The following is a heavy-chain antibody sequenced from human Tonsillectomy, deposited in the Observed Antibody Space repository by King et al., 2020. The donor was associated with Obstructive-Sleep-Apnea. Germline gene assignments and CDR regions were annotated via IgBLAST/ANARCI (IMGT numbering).Heavy chain of an antibody. Sequence: VQLQESGPGLVKPSETLSLTCTVSVGSISNYYWRWIRQPPGKGLEWIGYMYYSGNTNFNPSLKCRDTISADTSKIQFSLRLSSVTAADTAVYYCARHRGVEDYGGYGDYFDYWGQGTLVTVSS. CDR3: ARHRGVEDYGGYGDYFDY. CDR1: VGSISNYY. J-gene: IGHJ4*02. CDR2: MYYSGNT. V-gene: IGHV4-59*08. D-gene: IGHD5-12*01.